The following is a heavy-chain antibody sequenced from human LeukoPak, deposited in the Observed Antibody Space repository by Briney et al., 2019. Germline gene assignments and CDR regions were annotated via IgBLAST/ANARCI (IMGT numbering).Heavy chain of an antibody. Sequence: SETLSLTCTVYGGSISTNDYYWGWILQSPGKGLEWIGSIYYSGSTYDNPSLRSRVTISVDTSKNQFSLKVTSVTAADTAVYYCARLNYGDGDYWGQGTLVTVSS. V-gene: IGHV4-39*01. D-gene: IGHD4-17*01. J-gene: IGHJ4*02. CDR3: ARLNYGDGDY. CDR1: GGSISTNDYY. CDR2: IYYSGST.